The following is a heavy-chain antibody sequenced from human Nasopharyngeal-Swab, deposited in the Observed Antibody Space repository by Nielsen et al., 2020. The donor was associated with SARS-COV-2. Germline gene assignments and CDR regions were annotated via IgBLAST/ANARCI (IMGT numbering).Heavy chain of an antibody. CDR3: AREPPVSLHFFDY. J-gene: IGHJ4*02. D-gene: IGHD3-3*02. CDR1: GGSLTSSSYY. CDR2: VYYSGIT. Sequence: SETLSLTCTVSGGSLTSSSYYWVWIHQPPGKGLDWIRSVYYSGITYYNPSLKRRVTISIDTPKRQYSLRLTSVTAADTAVYYCAREPPVSLHFFDYWSQGILVTVSS. V-gene: IGHV4-39*02.